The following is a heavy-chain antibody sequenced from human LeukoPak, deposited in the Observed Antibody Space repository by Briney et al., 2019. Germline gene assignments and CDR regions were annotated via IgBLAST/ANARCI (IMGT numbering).Heavy chain of an antibody. V-gene: IGHV3-7*03. J-gene: IGHJ4*02. Sequence: GGSLRLSCAASGFTFSSYWMSWVRQAPGKGLEWVANIKQDGSEKYYVDSVKGRFTISRGNAKNSLYLQMNSLRVEDTAMYYCARDGLRRPPTPYCGGDCPLDYWGQGTLVSVSS. D-gene: IGHD2-21*02. CDR2: IKQDGSEK. CDR1: GFTFSSYW. CDR3: ARDGLRRPPTPYCGGDCPLDY.